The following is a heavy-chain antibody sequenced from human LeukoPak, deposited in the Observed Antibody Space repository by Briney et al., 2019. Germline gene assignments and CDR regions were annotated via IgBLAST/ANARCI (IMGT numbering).Heavy chain of an antibody. V-gene: IGHV3-30-3*01. J-gene: IGHJ4*02. CDR2: ISYDGSNK. D-gene: IGHD6-19*01. CDR3: ARESGWIPAFDY. Sequence: PGRSLRLSCAASGFTFSSYAMHWVRQAPGKGLEWVAVISYDGSNKYYADSVKGRFTISRDNSKNTLYLQMNSLRAEDTAVYYCARESGWIPAFDYWGQGTLVTVSS. CDR1: GFTFSSYA.